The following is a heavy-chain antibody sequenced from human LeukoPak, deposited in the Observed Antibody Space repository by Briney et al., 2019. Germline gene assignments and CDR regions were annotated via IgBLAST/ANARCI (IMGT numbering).Heavy chain of an antibody. V-gene: IGHV4-34*01. D-gene: IGHD3-9*01. CDR1: GGSFSGYY. CDR2: INHSGST. Sequence: SETLSLTCAVYGGSFSGYYWSWIRQPPGKGLEWIGEINHSGSTNYNPSLKSRVTISVDTSKNQFSLKLSSVTAADTAVYYCARDRMYYDILTGYHPGNWFDPWGQGTLVTVSS. CDR3: ARDRMYYDILTGYHPGNWFDP. J-gene: IGHJ5*02.